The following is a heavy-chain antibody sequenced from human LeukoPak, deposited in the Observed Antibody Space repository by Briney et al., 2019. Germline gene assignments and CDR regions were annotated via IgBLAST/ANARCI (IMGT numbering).Heavy chain of an antibody. CDR1: GDSMTKNY. D-gene: IGHD4-17*01. CDR3: ARSIYGDYYFDY. CDR2: VYSTGGT. J-gene: IGHJ4*02. V-gene: IGHV4-4*07. Sequence: PSETLSLTCTVSGDSMTKNYWNWIRQPAGEGLEWIGRVYSTGGTNYNPSLKSRVTISVDNSKSQFSLKLNSVTAADTAVYYRARSIYGDYYFDYWGLGILVTVSS.